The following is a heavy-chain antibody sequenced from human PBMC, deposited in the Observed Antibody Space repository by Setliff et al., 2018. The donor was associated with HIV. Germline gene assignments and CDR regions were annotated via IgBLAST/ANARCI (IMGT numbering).Heavy chain of an antibody. V-gene: IGHV1-2*06. D-gene: IGHD3-22*01. CDR3: ARDFTYDYDSSGPG. J-gene: IGHJ4*02. Sequence: GASVKVSCKASGYTFTGYYIHWVRQVPGQGLEWMGRINPNTGGTDYAQKFQGRVTMTGDTSISTAYMELSRLRSGDTAVYYCARDFTYDYDSSGPGWGQGTLVTVSS. CDR1: GYTFTGYY. CDR2: INPNTGGT.